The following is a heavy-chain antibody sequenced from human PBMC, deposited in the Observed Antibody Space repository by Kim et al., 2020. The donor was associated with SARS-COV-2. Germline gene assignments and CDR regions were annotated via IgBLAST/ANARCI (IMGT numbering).Heavy chain of an antibody. CDR2: INWNGGST. J-gene: IGHJ3*02. CDR3: ARQSRTRSTSCCKNAFDI. D-gene: IGHD2-2*01. Sequence: GGSLRLSCAASGFTFDDYGMSWVRQAPGKGLEWVSGINWNGGSTGYADSVKGRFTISRDNAKNSLYLQMNSLRAEDTALYYCARQSRTRSTSCCKNAFDIWGQGTMVTVSS. CDR1: GFTFDDYG. V-gene: IGHV3-20*04.